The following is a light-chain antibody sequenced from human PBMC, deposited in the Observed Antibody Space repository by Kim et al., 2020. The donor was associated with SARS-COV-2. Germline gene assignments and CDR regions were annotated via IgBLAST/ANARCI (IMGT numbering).Light chain of an antibody. Sequence: QSALTQPASVSGSPGQSITISCTGTSTDVGGYSSVSWYQQHPGKAPQAIIYDVNKRPSGVSDRFSGSKSGDTASLTISGLQAEDEGDYYCSSYTVSDTVLFGGGTQLTVL. CDR1: STDVGGYSS. CDR2: DVN. V-gene: IGLV2-14*03. CDR3: SSYTVSDTVL. J-gene: IGLJ2*01.